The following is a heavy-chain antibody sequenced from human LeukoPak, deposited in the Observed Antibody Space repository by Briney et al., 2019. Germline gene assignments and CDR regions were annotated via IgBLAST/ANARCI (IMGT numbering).Heavy chain of an antibody. V-gene: IGHV1-46*01. J-gene: IGHJ4*02. CDR1: GYTFTSYY. D-gene: IGHD3-22*01. CDR3: AREYYYDSSGYNPADY. CDR2: INPSGGST. Sequence: ASVKVSRKASGYTFTSYYMHWVRQAPGQGLEWMGIINPSGGSTSYAQKFQGRVTMTRDTSTSTVYMELSSLRSEDTAVYYCAREYYYDSSGYNPADYWGQGTLVTVSS.